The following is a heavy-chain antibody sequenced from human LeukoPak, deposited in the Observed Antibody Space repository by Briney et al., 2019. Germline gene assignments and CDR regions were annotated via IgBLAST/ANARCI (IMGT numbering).Heavy chain of an antibody. Sequence: ASVKVSCKASGYTFTGYYMHWVRQAPGQGLEWMGGIIPIFGTANYAQKSQGRVTITADESTSTAYMELSSLRSEDTAVYYCARIHFLLGATKSQFDYWGQGTLVTVSS. CDR2: IIPIFGTA. J-gene: IGHJ4*02. V-gene: IGHV1-69*13. CDR1: GYTFTGYY. CDR3: ARIHFLLGATKSQFDY. D-gene: IGHD1-26*01.